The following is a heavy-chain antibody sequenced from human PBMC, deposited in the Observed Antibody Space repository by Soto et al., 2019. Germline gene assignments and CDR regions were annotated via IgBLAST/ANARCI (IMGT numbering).Heavy chain of an antibody. V-gene: IGHV4-30-4*01. CDR3: ASSTTYNWFDP. CDR1: GGSISSGDYY. Sequence: SETLSLTCTVYGGSISSGDYYWSWIRQPPGKGLEWIGYIYYSGGTYYNPSLKSRVTISVDTSKNQFSLKLSSVTAADTAVYYCASSTTYNWFDPWGQGTLVTVSS. D-gene: IGHD2-2*01. J-gene: IGHJ5*02. CDR2: IYYSGGT.